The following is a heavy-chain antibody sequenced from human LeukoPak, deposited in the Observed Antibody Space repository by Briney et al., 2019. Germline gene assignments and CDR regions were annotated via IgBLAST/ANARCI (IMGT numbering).Heavy chain of an antibody. CDR3: AREGRSRWDY. J-gene: IGHJ4*02. D-gene: IGHD6-13*01. CDR2: INTYNGNT. V-gene: IGHV1-18*01. Sequence: ASVKVSCKASGYTFTSYGMSWVRQAPGQGREWMGWINTYNGNTNYVQKLQGKVTMTTNTSTITAYIELRSLRSDATAVYQCAREGRSRWDYWGQGTLVTVSS. CDR1: GYTFTSYG.